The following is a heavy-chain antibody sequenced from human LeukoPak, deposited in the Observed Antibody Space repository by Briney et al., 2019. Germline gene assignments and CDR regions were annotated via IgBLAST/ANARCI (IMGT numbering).Heavy chain of an antibody. CDR3: ARNPYGSGTWDV. CDR1: GYTFTSYG. J-gene: IGHJ6*02. V-gene: IGHV1-18*01. CDR2: ISAYNGNT. D-gene: IGHD3-10*01. Sequence: ASVKVSCKASGYTFTSYGISWVRQAPGQGLEWMGWISAYNGNTNYAQKLQGRVTMTTDTSTSTAYMELRSLTSEDTAVYYCARNPYGSGTWDVWGQGTTVTVSS.